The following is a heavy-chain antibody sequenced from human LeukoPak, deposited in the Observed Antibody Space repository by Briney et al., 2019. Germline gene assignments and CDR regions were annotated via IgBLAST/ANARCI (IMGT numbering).Heavy chain of an antibody. CDR1: GFTFSNFV. CDR2: VTGDSSST. J-gene: IGHJ4*02. CDR3: AKDLYYYDSSGYY. Sequence: GGSLRLSCAASGFTFSNFVMNWVRQAPGKGLEWVSGVTGDSSSTYYAVSMKGRFTISRDNSKNTLYLQMKSLRAEDTAVYYCAKDLYYYDSSGYYWGQGTLVTVSS. D-gene: IGHD3-22*01. V-gene: IGHV3-23*01.